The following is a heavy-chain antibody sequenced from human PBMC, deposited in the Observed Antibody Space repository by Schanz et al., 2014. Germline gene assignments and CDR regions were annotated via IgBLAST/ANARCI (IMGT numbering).Heavy chain of an antibody. CDR3: ARDRRNADLDY. V-gene: IGHV3-23*04. Sequence: EVELVESGGGLVQPGGSLRLSCAASEFTFSTDAMSWVRQAPGKGLEWLSVISASGGDTYYADSVKGRFTISRDNFKGALYLQMSSLRAEDTALYYCARDRRNADLDYWGQGTLVTVSS. CDR1: EFTFSTDA. CDR2: ISASGGDT. J-gene: IGHJ4*02. D-gene: IGHD1-1*01.